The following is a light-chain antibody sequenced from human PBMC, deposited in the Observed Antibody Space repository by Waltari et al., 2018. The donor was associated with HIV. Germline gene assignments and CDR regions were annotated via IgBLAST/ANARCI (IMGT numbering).Light chain of an antibody. CDR1: TLGNRF. CDR2: QDS. Sequence: DLSQPASVSGSPGQTATGPCSGATLGNRFVCWYRQKSGQSPELIIYQDSRHPSGISDRFSGSTSGNKATLTIRGTQSIDEGDYYCQAWDSNTFVFGSGTRVTVL. J-gene: IGLJ1*01. V-gene: IGLV3-1*01. CDR3: QAWDSNTFV.